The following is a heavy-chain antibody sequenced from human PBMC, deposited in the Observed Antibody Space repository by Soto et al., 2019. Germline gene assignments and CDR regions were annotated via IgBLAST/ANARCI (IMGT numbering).Heavy chain of an antibody. J-gene: IGHJ4*02. Sequence: EVQLVESGGGLVQPGRSLRLSCAASGFTSHHYAMHWVRQAPGKGLEWVSGIGRNGGSIGYADSVKDRFTVSRDNAKNAPYLEMTSLRADDTAFYYCARDRGGLVDTGTIDSWGQGTLVTVSS. CDR3: ARDRGGLVDTGTIDS. V-gene: IGHV3-9*02. D-gene: IGHD6-19*01. CDR1: GFTSHHYA. CDR2: IGRNGGSI.